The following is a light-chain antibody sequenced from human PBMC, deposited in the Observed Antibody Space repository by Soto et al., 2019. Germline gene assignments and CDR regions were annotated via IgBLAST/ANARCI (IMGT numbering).Light chain of an antibody. V-gene: IGKV1-5*01. CDR3: QQAMYT. CDR1: QSISSW. J-gene: IGKJ2*01. Sequence: DIQMTQSPSTLSASVGDRVTITCRASQSISSWLAWYQQKPGKAPKLLIYDASSLESGVPSRFSGSGSATEFTLTISSLQPDDFATYYCQQAMYTFGQGTKV. CDR2: DAS.